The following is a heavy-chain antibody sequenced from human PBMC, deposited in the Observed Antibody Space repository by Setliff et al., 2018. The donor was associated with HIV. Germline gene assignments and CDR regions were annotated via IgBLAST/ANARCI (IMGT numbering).Heavy chain of an antibody. CDR2: ISAYNGNT. J-gene: IGHJ4*02. D-gene: IGHD3-10*01. Sequence: ASVKVSCKTSGYSFIRNGISWVRQAPGQGLEWMGWISAYNGNTNYAQRFEARVTITMDTGASTAYMELNSLRSEDSAVYYCARGVIRGVISQGGLDYWGPGTLVTVS. CDR3: ARGVIRGVISQGGLDY. V-gene: IGHV1-18*01. CDR1: GYSFIRNG.